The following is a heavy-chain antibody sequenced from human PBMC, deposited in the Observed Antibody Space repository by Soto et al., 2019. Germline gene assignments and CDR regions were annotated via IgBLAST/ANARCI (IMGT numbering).Heavy chain of an antibody. D-gene: IGHD6-25*01. CDR2: ISTGGTGT. CDR1: GFTFTDYY. V-gene: IGHV3-11*01. CDR3: AFPSRLPNY. Sequence: PGGSLRLSCVASGFTFTDYYMNWIRQTPGKGLEWLSYISTGGTGTNYADSVKGRFTIYRDNAKRSIYLQMNSLRVEDTAVYYCAFPSRLPNYWGQGTLVTVSS. J-gene: IGHJ4*02.